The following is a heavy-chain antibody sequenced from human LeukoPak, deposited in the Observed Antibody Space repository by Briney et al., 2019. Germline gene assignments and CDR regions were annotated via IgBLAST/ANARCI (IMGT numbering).Heavy chain of an antibody. J-gene: IGHJ4*02. D-gene: IGHD3-22*01. CDR3: ARGTPYYYDSSGYPNFDY. CDR2: INPNSGGT. V-gene: IGHV1-2*06. Sequence: ASVKVSCKASGYTFTGYYMHWVRQAPGQGLEWMGRINPNSGGTNYAQKFQGRVTMTRDTSISTAYMELSRLRSDDTAVYYCARGTPYYYDSSGYPNFDYWGQGTLVTVSS. CDR1: GYTFTGYY.